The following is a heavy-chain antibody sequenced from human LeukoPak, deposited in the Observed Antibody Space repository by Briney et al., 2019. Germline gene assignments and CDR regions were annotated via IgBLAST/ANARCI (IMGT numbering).Heavy chain of an antibody. V-gene: IGHV1-69*01. J-gene: IGHJ4*02. Sequence: SVKVSCKASGGTFSSYAISWVRQAPGQGLEWMGGIIPIFGTANYAQKFQGRVTITADESTSTAYMELSSLRSEDTAVYYCARRLRGDNYDILTGYYREYDYWGQGTPVTVSS. CDR2: IIPIFGTA. D-gene: IGHD3-9*01. CDR3: ARRLRGDNYDILTGYYREYDY. CDR1: GGTFSSYA.